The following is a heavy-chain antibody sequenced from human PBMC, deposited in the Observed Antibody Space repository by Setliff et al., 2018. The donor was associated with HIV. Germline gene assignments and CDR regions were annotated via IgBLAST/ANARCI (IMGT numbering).Heavy chain of an antibody. J-gene: IGHJ3*01. D-gene: IGHD3-9*01. V-gene: IGHV4-59*12. CDR3: AKISPRGYSDITTGRLTDPFDV. CDR1: DSAMDSYS. CDR2: IYWTGKT. Sequence: SETLSLTCTVSDSAMDSYSWSWVRQSPGRGLEHMGYIYWTGKTDYNPSLKSRVTLSLDTYGNQFSLKLNSVTGADPAVYFFAKISPRGYSDITTGRLTDPFDVWGPGTMVTVSS.